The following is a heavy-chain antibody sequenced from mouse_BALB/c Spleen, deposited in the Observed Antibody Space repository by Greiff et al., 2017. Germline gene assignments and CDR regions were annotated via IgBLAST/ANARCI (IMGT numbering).Heavy chain of an antibody. CDR2: INPSNGRT. CDR1: GYTFTSYW. V-gene: IGHV1S81*02. Sequence: QVQLQQPGAELVKPGASVKLSCKASGYTFTSYWMHWVKQRPGQGLEWIGEINPSNGRTNYNEKFKSKATLTVDKSSSTAYMQLSSLTSEDSAVYYCALYGKRDAMDYWGQGTSVTVSS. J-gene: IGHJ4*01. CDR3: ALYGKRDAMDY. D-gene: IGHD2-1*01.